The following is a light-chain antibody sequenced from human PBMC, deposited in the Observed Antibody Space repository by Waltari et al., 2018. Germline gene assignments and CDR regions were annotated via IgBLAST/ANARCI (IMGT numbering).Light chain of an antibody. Sequence: SYELTQPPSVSVSPGQTARITCSGDALPKQYAYWYQQKPGQAPVLVIYKDSGRPSGIPEQFSGSSSGTTVTLTISGVQAEDEADYYCQSADSSGTYVVFGGGTKLTVL. CDR3: QSADSSGTYVV. V-gene: IGLV3-25*03. CDR2: KDS. CDR1: ALPKQY. J-gene: IGLJ2*01.